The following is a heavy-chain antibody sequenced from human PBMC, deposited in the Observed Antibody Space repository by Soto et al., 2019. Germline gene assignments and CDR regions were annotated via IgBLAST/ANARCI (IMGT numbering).Heavy chain of an antibody. CDR2: IFYLGSS. CDR3: ARHSLALRKNNWFDP. V-gene: IGHV4-39*01. D-gene: IGHD3-3*02. CDR1: GDSIISSDFY. Sequence: SETLSLTCTVSGDSIISSDFYWGWVRQPPGKGLEWIGSIFYLGSSYYNPSLKSRVTMSVDTSKNQFSLRLRSVTAADTALYFCARHSLALRKNNWFDPWGQGVMVTVYS. J-gene: IGHJ5*02.